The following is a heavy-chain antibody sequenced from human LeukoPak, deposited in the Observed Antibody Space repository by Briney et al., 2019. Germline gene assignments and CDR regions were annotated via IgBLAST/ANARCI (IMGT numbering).Heavy chain of an antibody. D-gene: IGHD7-27*01. CDR2: INPNSGGT. J-gene: IGHJ4*02. CDR1: VYTFTGYY. Sequence: GASVKVSCKASVYTFTGYYMHWVRQAPGQGLEWVGWINPNSGGTNYAQKFQGRVTMTRDTSISTAYMELSRLRSDDTAVYYCARDGELTGDKAFDYWGQGTLVTVSS. CDR3: ARDGELTGDKAFDY. V-gene: IGHV1-2*02.